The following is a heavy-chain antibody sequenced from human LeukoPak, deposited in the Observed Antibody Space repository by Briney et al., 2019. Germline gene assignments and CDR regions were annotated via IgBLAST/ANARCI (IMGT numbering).Heavy chain of an antibody. CDR1: GFTFSSYE. D-gene: IGHD6-13*01. J-gene: IGHJ3*02. Sequence: PGGSLRLSCAASGFTFSSYEMNWVRQAPGKGLELVSYISSSGSTIYYADSVKGRFTISRDNAKNSLYLQMNSLRAEDTAVYYCARGGSSSWFVTHALDIWGQGTMVTVSS. CDR2: ISSSGSTI. CDR3: ARGGSSSWFVTHALDI. V-gene: IGHV3-48*03.